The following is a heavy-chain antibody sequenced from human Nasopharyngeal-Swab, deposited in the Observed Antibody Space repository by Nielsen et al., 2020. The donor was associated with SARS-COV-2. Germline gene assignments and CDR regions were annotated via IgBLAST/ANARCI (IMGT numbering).Heavy chain of an antibody. V-gene: IGHV3-23*03. D-gene: IGHD2-8*02. Sequence: GESLKISCAAPGFTFSSYAMSWVRQAPGKGLEWVSVIYSGGSSTYYADSVKGRFTISRDNSKNTLYLQMNSLRAEDTAVYYCAKDGTLLGYYYYGMDVWGQGTTVTVSS. CDR1: GFTFSSYA. J-gene: IGHJ6*02. CDR3: AKDGTLLGYYYYGMDV. CDR2: IYSGGSST.